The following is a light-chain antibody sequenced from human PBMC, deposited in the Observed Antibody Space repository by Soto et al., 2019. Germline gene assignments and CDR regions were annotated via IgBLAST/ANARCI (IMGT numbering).Light chain of an antibody. CDR2: DVS. V-gene: IGLV2-11*01. J-gene: IGLJ2*01. CDR3: CSYAGSYTHVV. CDR1: SSDVGGYKY. Sequence: QSALTQPRSVSGSPGQSVTISCTGTSSDVGGYKYVSWYQQHPGQAPKLMIYDVSKRPSGVPDRFSGSKSGNTASLTISGRQAEDEADYYCCSYAGSYTHVVFGGGTKLTVL.